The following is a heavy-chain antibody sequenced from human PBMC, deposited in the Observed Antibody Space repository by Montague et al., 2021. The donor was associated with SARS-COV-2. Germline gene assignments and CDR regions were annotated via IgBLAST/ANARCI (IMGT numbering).Heavy chain of an antibody. CDR1: GGSMSTVNYY. V-gene: IGHV4-39*07. CDR3: ARERQEVGIYFDP. J-gene: IGHJ5*02. D-gene: IGHD1-1*01. CDR2: ISYSGAT. Sequence: SETLSLTCTVSGGSMSTVNYYWGWVRQTPGKGLDWVGSISYSGATYYNPSLETRVSISRDTSKGQFSLELRSVTAADTAVYYCARERQEVGIYFDPWGHGTLATVSS.